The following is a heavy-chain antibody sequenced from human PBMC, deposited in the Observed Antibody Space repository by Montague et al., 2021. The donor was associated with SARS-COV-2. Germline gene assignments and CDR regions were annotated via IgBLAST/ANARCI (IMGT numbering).Heavy chain of an antibody. CDR3: ARFGSVRGEDWFDP. CDR2: IYSGGST. J-gene: IGHJ5*02. D-gene: IGHD3-10*01. Sequence: SLSLSFSASGFTVSSNYMSWVRQAPGKGLEWDSVIYSGGSTYYADSVKGRFTISRDNSKNTLYLQMNSLRAEDTAVYYCARFGSVRGEDWFDPWGQGTLVTVSS. CDR1: GFTVSSNY. V-gene: IGHV3-66*01.